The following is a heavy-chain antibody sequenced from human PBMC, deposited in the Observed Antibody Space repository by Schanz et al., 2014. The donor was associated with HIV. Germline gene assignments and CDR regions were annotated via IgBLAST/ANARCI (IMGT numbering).Heavy chain of an antibody. CDR2: ISDTGTTT. Sequence: QVQLVESGGGLVKPGGSLRLSCAASGFTFNDYYMTWIRQAPGKGLEWVSYISDTGTTTYYADSVNGRFTISRDNAKNSMFLQMNSLRAEDTAVYYCAKTIIPTDWAPYTYSFDYWGQGTLVTVSS. V-gene: IGHV3-11*01. J-gene: IGHJ4*02. D-gene: IGHD3-16*01. CDR1: GFTFNDYY. CDR3: AKTIIPTDWAPYTYSFDY.